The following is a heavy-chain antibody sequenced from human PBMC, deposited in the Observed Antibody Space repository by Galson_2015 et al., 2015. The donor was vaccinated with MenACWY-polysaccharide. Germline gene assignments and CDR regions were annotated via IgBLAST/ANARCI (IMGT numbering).Heavy chain of an antibody. CDR1: GFSVSENF. CDR2: IYPSGAT. J-gene: IGHJ4*02. V-gene: IGHV3-53*01. CDR3: ARESNWAYDS. D-gene: IGHD3-16*01. Sequence: SLRLSCAASGFSVSENFLSWVRQAPGRGLEYVSDIYPSGATYYRDSVRGRFTMSRDAFQNSLYLQMNNLRVEDTAIYFCARESNWAYDSWGTGTLVTVSS.